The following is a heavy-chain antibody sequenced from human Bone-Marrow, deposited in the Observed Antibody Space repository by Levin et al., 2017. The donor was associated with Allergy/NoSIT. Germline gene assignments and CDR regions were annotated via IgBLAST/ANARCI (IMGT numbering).Heavy chain of an antibody. CDR1: GFSFDLSA. CDR3: AKEAFVAPGNVDWFDS. CDR2: ISGSGASI. D-gene: IGHD6-13*01. V-gene: IGHV3-23*01. Sequence: GGSLRLSCAASGFSFDLSAMSWVRQVPGRGLEWVSTISGSGASIYYADSVKGRFTISRDNSKNKLSLQLKSLRADDTALYFCAKEAFVAPGNVDWFDSWGQGTLVTVSS. J-gene: IGHJ5*01.